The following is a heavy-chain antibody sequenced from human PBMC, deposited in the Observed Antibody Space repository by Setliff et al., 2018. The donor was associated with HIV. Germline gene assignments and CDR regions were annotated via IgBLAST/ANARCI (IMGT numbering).Heavy chain of an antibody. J-gene: IGHJ4*02. Sequence: SETLSLTCTVSGDSISSGSHYWSWIRQPAGKGLEWIGHIYTGGNANYNPSLQSRVTISVDTSKNQFSLMLGSMTAADTAVYYCARQGRYFDYWGQGTLVTVSS. V-gene: IGHV4-61*09. CDR1: GDSISSGSHY. CDR3: ARQGRYFDY. CDR2: IYTGGNA.